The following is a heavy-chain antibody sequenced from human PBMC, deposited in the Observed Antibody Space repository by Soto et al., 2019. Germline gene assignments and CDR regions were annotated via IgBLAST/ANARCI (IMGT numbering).Heavy chain of an antibody. J-gene: IGHJ4*02. CDR1: GCSISSYY. D-gene: IGHD2-21*02. V-gene: IGHV4-59*01. CDR2: IYYSGST. Sequence: PSETLSLTCTVSGCSISSYYWSWIRQPPGKGLEWIGYIYYSGSTNYNPSLKSRVTISVDTSKNQFSLKLSSVTAADTAVYYCATMTAYCGGDCYSEGFDYWGQGTLVTVSS. CDR3: ATMTAYCGGDCYSEGFDY.